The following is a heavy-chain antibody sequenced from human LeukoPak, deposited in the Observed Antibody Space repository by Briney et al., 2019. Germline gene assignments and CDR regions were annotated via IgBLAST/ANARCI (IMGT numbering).Heavy chain of an antibody. D-gene: IGHD6-19*01. Sequence: GASVKVSCKASGYTFTSYGISWVRQAPGQGLEWMGWISAYNGNTNYAQKLQGRVTMTTDTSTRTAYMELRSLRSDDTAVYYCASSLFSSGRPPSFDYWGQGTLVTVSS. CDR2: ISAYNGNT. V-gene: IGHV1-18*01. CDR1: GYTFTSYG. J-gene: IGHJ4*02. CDR3: ASSLFSSGRPPSFDY.